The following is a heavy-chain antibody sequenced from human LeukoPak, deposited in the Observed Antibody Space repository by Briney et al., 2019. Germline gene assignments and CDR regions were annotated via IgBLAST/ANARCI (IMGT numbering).Heavy chain of an antibody. Sequence: GGSLRLSCAASGFTFSSYWMGWVRQAPGKGLEWVANINQDGSGTYYVDSVEGRITISRDNAKNSLYLQMNSLRAEDTAVYFCAKSNAARDASGSDYWGQGTLVTVSS. CDR2: INQDGSGT. J-gene: IGHJ4*02. D-gene: IGHD3-10*01. V-gene: IGHV3-7*01. CDR1: GFTFSSYW. CDR3: AKSNAARDASGSDY.